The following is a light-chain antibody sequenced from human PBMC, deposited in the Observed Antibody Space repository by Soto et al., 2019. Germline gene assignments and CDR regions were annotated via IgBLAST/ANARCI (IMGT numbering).Light chain of an antibody. CDR2: GSS. V-gene: IGLV1-40*01. Sequence: QSVLTQPPSVSGAPGQRVSISCTGSSSNIGTGYDVHWFQQLPGTAPKLRIYGSSNRPSGVPDRFSGSKSGTSASLAITGLQAEDEAEYYCQSDDSSLSVLDVFGTGTKLTVL. CDR3: QSDDSSLSVLDV. J-gene: IGLJ1*01. CDR1: SSNIGTGYD.